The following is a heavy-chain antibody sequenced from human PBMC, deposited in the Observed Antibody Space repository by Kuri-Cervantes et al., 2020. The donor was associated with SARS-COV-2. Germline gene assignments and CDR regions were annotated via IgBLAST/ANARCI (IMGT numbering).Heavy chain of an antibody. Sequence: GGSLRLSCAASGFTFSSYGMHWVRQAPGKGLEWVAVRSDAGSNKYYADSVKGRFTIARDNSKSTLYLQMNSLRAEDTAVYYCARAFVVVVAAWRTGMDVWGQGTTVTVSS. D-gene: IGHD2-15*01. J-gene: IGHJ6*02. CDR2: RSDAGSNK. CDR1: GFTFSSYG. CDR3: ARAFVVVVAAWRTGMDV. V-gene: IGHV3-30*03.